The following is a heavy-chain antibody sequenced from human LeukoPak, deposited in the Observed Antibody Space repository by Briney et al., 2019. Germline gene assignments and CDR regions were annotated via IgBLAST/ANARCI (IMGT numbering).Heavy chain of an antibody. CDR3: ARVVGATSAGRYYYYYMDV. Sequence: PSETLSLTCTVSGGSISSYYWSWIRQPPGKGPEWIGYIYYSGSTKYNPSLKSRVTISVDTSKNQFSLKLSSVTAADTAVYYCARVVGATSAGRYYYYYMDVWGKGTTVTISS. J-gene: IGHJ6*03. V-gene: IGHV4-59*01. D-gene: IGHD1-26*01. CDR2: IYYSGST. CDR1: GGSISSYY.